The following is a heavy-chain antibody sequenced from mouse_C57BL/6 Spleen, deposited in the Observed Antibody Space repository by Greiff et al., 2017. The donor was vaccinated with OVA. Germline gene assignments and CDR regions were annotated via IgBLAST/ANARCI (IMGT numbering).Heavy chain of an antibody. CDR2: INPYNGDT. D-gene: IGHD1-1*01. Sequence: EVKLVESGPELVKPGASVKISCKASGYSFTGYFMNWVKQSHGKSLEWIGRINPYNGDTFYNQKFKGKATLTVDKSSSTAHMELLSLTSEDFAVYYCARGDYYGSSYAWFAYWGQGTLVTVSA. V-gene: IGHV1-37*01. CDR1: GYSFTGYF. J-gene: IGHJ3*01. CDR3: ARGDYYGSSYAWFAY.